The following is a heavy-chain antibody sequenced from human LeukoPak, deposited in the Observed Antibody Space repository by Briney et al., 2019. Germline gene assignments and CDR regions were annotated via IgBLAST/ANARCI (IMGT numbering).Heavy chain of an antibody. J-gene: IGHJ5*02. CDR1: GGTFSSYA. Sequence: SVKVSCKAFGGTFSSYAISWVRQAPGQGLEWMGGIIPIFGTANYAQKFQGRVTITADESTSTAYMELSSLRSEDTAVYYCASSHYYGSGSRGWFDPWGQGTLVTVSS. CDR3: ASSHYYGSGSRGWFDP. D-gene: IGHD3-10*01. CDR2: IIPIFGTA. V-gene: IGHV1-69*13.